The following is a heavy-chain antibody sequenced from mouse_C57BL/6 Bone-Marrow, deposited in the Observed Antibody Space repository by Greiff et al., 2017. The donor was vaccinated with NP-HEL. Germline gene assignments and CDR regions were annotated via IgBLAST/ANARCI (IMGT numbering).Heavy chain of an antibody. V-gene: IGHV5-15*04. CDR3: ARRGDYDAFDY. J-gene: IGHJ2*01. CDR1: GFTFSDYG. CDR2: ISNLAYSI. Sequence: EVKVEESGGGLVQPGGSLKLSCAASGFTFSDYGMAWVRQAPRKGPAWVAFISNLAYSIYYADTVTGRFTISRENAKNTLYLEMSSLRSEDTAMYYCARRGDYDAFDYWGQGTTLTVSS. D-gene: IGHD2-4*01.